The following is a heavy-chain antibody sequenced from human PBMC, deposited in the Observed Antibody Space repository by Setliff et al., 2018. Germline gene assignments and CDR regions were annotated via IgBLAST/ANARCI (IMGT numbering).Heavy chain of an antibody. V-gene: IGHV4-4*02. D-gene: IGHD6-19*01. CDR3: VRTDYSDGRYSMDV. J-gene: IGHJ6*03. Sequence: SETLSLTCAVSGDSISSGNWWSWVRQPPEKGLEWIGEINHSGNTNYNPSLKSRVTISVGKSTNQFSLKLNSVTAADTAVYYCVRTDYSDGRYSMDVWGKGTTVTVSS. CDR2: INHSGNT. CDR1: GDSISSGNW.